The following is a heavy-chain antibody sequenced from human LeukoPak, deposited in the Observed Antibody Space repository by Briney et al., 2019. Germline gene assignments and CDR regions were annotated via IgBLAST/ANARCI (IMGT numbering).Heavy chain of an antibody. J-gene: IGHJ4*02. V-gene: IGHV3-48*03. CDR1: GFTFSTYE. CDR3: ARVRGLEWLLKHLDS. D-gene: IGHD3-3*01. Sequence: GGSLRLSCTASGFTFSTYEMNWVRQAPWKGLEWVSYISGSGYPIYYADSVKGRFTISRDNAKNSLYLQMNSLRAEDTAIYYCARVRGLEWLLKHLDSWGQGTLVTVSS. CDR2: ISGSGYPI.